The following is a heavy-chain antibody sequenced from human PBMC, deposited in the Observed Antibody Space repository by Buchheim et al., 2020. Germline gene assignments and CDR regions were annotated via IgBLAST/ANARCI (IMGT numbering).Heavy chain of an antibody. CDR3: ARGTGQIVYFYGMDV. CDR2: FNYDGRT. Sequence: QVLLQQGGARLLKPSETLSLTCDVSDGSFSSFYWTWIRQPPGKGLEWIGVFNYDGRTNYCPSLKSRVIISVDRSRYQISLNLRSVTAADTGVYYCARGTGQIVYFYGMDVWGQGTT. V-gene: IGHV4-34*01. D-gene: IGHD2-21*01. J-gene: IGHJ6*02. CDR1: DGSFSSFY.